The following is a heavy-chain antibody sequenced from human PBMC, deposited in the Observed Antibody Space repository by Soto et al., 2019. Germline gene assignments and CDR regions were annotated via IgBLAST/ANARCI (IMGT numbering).Heavy chain of an antibody. V-gene: IGHV4-30-2*01. CDR1: GISISSGDYS. CDR3: ARSDIMITFGRVIVRRGVDV. J-gene: IGHJ6*02. CDR2: IYHSVNT. D-gene: IGHD3-16*02. Sequence: SETLSLICAVPGISISSGDYSWSWIRQPPGKGLEWLGSIYHSVNTYLNPSLKSRVTISVDRSKNQFSLKLSSVTAADTAVDYCARSDIMITFGRVIVRRGVDVWGPGTTVTVFS.